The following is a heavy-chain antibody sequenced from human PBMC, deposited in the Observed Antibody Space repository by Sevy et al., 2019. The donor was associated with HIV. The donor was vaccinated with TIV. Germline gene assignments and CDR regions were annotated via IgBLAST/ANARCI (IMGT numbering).Heavy chain of an antibody. V-gene: IGHV3-23*01. Sequence: GGSLRLSCAASGFTFSSYAMSWVRQAPGNGLEWVSAISGSGGSTYYADSVKGRFTISRDKSKNTLYLQMNSLRAEDTAVYYCAKGGTAMVTPWGQRTLVTVSS. CDR2: ISGSGGST. CDR3: AKGGTAMVTP. J-gene: IGHJ5*02. CDR1: GFTFSSYA. D-gene: IGHD5-18*01.